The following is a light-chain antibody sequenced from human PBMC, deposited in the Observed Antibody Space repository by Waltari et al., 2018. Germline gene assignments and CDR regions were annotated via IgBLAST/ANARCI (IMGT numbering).Light chain of an antibody. CDR1: SRAVENYHL. CDR2: EVS. V-gene: IGLV2-14*02. J-gene: IGLJ3*02. Sequence: QSALTQPASVSGSPGQSITIACTGTSRAVENYHLASGYQQHPAKAPKLMIFEVSHRPSGVSDRFSGSKSGTAASLAISGLQSEVEADYYCAAWDDSLNGWVFGGGTKLTVL. CDR3: AAWDDSLNGWV.